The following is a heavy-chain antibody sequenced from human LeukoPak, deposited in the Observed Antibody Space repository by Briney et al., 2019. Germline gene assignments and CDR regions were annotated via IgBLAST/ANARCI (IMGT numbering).Heavy chain of an antibody. V-gene: IGHV3-48*01. CDR3: AREGGYKYYYAMDV. CDR1: GFTFSSYG. CDR2: ISSSSSIM. D-gene: IGHD5-18*01. Sequence: GGSLRLSCAASGFTFSSYGMNWVRQAPGKGLEWVSFISSSSSIMYYADSVKGPFTISRDNAKNSLYLQMNSLRAEDAAVYYCAREGGYKYYYAMDVWGQGTTVTVSS. J-gene: IGHJ6*02.